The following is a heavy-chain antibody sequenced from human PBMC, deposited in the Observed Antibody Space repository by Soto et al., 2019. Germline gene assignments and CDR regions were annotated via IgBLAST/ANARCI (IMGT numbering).Heavy chain of an antibody. J-gene: IGHJ5*02. CDR3: AKDRPGIAAAGSEWFDP. CDR2: ISGSGGST. V-gene: IGHV3-23*01. Sequence: GXLRPSCPPSGFPFSSYAMGWVLQPPGKGLEWVSAISGSGGSTYYADSVKGRFTISRDNSKNTLYLQMNSLRAEDTAVYYCAKDRPGIAAAGSEWFDPWVQGTLVTGSS. D-gene: IGHD6-13*01. CDR1: GFPFSSYA.